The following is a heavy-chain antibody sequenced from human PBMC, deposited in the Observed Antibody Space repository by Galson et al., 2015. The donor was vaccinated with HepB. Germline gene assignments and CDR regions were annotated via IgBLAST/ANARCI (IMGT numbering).Heavy chain of an antibody. D-gene: IGHD5-24*01. V-gene: IGHV3-30*18. CDR2: ISYDGSNK. CDR1: GFTFSSYG. Sequence: SLRLSCAASGFTFSSYGMHWVRQAPGKGLEWVAVISYDGSNKYYADSVKGRFTISRDNSKNTLYLRMNSLRAEDTAVYYCAKDGRDGYNLSYFDYWGQGTLVTVSS. J-gene: IGHJ4*02. CDR3: AKDGRDGYNLSYFDY.